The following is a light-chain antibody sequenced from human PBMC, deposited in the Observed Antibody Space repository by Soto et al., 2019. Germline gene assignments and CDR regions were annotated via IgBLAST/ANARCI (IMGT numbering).Light chain of an antibody. CDR2: AAS. CDR3: QKYNSALGT. Sequence: DIPMTQSPSSLSASVGDRVTITCRASQGISNYLAWYQQKPGKVPKLLIYAASTLQSGVPSRFSGSGSGTDFTLTISSLQPEDVATYYCQKYNSALGTFGQGTRLEIK. CDR1: QGISNY. J-gene: IGKJ5*01. V-gene: IGKV1-27*01.